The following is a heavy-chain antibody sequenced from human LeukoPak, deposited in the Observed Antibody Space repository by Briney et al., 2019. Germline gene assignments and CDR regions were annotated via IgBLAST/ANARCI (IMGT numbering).Heavy chain of an antibody. Sequence: GGSLRLSCAASGFTFSSYWMHWVRQAPGKGLVWVSRINSDGSSTSYADSVKGRLTISRDNAKNTLYLQMNSLRAEDTAVYYCARGRYSSSWYDYWGQGTLVTVSS. V-gene: IGHV3-74*01. J-gene: IGHJ4*02. CDR2: INSDGSST. CDR1: GFTFSSYW. D-gene: IGHD6-13*01. CDR3: ARGRYSSSWYDY.